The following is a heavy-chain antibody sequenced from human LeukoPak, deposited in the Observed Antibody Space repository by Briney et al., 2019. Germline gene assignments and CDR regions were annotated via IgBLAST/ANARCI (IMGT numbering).Heavy chain of an antibody. J-gene: IGHJ4*02. V-gene: IGHV1-2*02. CDR2: INPNSGGT. D-gene: IGHD3-10*01. Sequence: ASVKVSCKASGYTFTGYYMHWVRQAPGQGLEWMGWINPNSGGTNYAQKFQGRVTMTRDTSISTAYMELSRLRSDDTAVYYCARRTMVRGGGFDYWGQGTLVTVSS. CDR1: GYTFTGYY. CDR3: ARRTMVRGGGFDY.